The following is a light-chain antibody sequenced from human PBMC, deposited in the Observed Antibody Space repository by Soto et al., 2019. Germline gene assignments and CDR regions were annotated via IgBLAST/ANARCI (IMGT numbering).Light chain of an antibody. J-gene: IGKJ2*01. V-gene: IGKV3-20*01. CDR3: QQYGSSFRYT. Sequence: EIVLTQSPGTLSLSPGERATLSCRASQSVNGNYLTWYQQKPGQAPRLLIYGASSRATGTPVRFSGSGSGTDFTLTIIILEPEDFAVYYCQQYGSSFRYTFGQGTKLEIK. CDR2: GAS. CDR1: QSVNGNY.